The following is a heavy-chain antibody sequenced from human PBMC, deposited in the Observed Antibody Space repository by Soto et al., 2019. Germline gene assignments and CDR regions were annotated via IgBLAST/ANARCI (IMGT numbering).Heavy chain of an antibody. CDR3: ARLVNNWNGSYYYYYYYYMDV. CDR1: GGSTSSYY. J-gene: IGHJ6*03. Sequence: PSETLSLTCTVSGGSTSSYYWSWIRQPPGKGLEWIGYIYYSRSTNYNPSLKSRVTISVDTSKNQFSLKLSSVTAADTAVYYCARLVNNWNGSYYYYYYYYMDVWGKGTTVTVSS. D-gene: IGHD1-1*01. CDR2: IYYSRST. V-gene: IGHV4-59*01.